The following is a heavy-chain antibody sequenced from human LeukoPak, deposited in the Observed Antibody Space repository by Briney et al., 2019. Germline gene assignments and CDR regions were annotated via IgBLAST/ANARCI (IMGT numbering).Heavy chain of an antibody. D-gene: IGHD4-23*01. V-gene: IGHV1-69*05. CDR2: IIPIFGTA. J-gene: IGHJ6*02. CDR1: GGTFISYA. Sequence: SVKVSCKASGGTFISYAFSWVRQAPGQGLEWIGGIIPIFGTANYAQIFQDRVTITTDESTSTAYMELSSLRSEDTAVYYCARGPDYGGNSVAMDVWGQGTTVTVSS. CDR3: ARGPDYGGNSVAMDV.